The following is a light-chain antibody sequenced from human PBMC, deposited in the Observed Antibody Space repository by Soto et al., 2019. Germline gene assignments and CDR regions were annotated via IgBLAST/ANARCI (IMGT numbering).Light chain of an antibody. J-gene: IGLJ1*01. CDR1: SSNIGAGYD. V-gene: IGLV1-40*01. Sequence: QSVLTQPPSVSGAPGQRVTISCTGSSSNIGAGYDVHWYQQVPGTAPKLLIYGNSNRPSGAPDRFSGSKSGTSASLAITGLQAEDEADYYCQSFGSSLSGYVFGTGTKVTVL. CDR3: QSFGSSLSGYV. CDR2: GNS.